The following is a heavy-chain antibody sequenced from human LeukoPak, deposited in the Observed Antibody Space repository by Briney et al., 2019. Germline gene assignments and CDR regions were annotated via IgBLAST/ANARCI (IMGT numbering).Heavy chain of an antibody. CDR2: IYNSGST. CDR3: VRDRELNY. V-gene: IGHV4-59*01. CDR1: GVSISIYY. D-gene: IGHD3-10*01. Sequence: SETLSLTCTVSGVSISIYYWSWIRQPPGKGLEWIGYIYNSGSTNYSPSLKSRVTISVDTSKNQFSLDLGSVTAADTAVYYCVRDRELNYWGQGTLVTVSS. J-gene: IGHJ4*02.